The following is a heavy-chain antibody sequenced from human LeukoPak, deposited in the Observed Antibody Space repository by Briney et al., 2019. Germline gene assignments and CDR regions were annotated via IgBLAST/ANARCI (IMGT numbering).Heavy chain of an antibody. Sequence: ASVKVSCKASGYTFTSYDINWVRQATGQGLEWMGWMNPNSGNTGYAQKFQGRVTMTRNTSISTAYMELSSLRSEDTAVYYCARGLVVVPAAMMVSYYYYMDVWGKGTTVTISS. CDR2: MNPNSGNT. CDR3: ARGLVVVPAAMMVSYYYYMDV. V-gene: IGHV1-8*01. D-gene: IGHD2-2*01. J-gene: IGHJ6*03. CDR1: GYTFTSYD.